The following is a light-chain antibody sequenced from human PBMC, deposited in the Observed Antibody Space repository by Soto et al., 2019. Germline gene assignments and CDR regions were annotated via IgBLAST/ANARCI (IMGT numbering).Light chain of an antibody. Sequence: DIQMTQSPSTLSASVGDRVTITCRASQSISSWMAWYQQKPGKAPKLLIYKPSTLESGVPSRFSGRASGTEFTLTISSLQPDDFAPYYCQQYNGYGSWTFGQGTKVEIK. CDR3: QQYNGYGSWT. V-gene: IGKV1-5*03. CDR2: KPS. CDR1: QSISSW. J-gene: IGKJ1*01.